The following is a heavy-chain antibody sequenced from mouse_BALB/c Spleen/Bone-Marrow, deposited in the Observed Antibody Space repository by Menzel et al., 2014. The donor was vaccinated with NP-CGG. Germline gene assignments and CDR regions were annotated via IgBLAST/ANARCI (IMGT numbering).Heavy chain of an antibody. D-gene: IGHD2-2*01. CDR2: IDPANGNT. J-gene: IGHJ3*01. Sequence: EVKLQESGAELVKPGASVKLSCTASGFNIKDTYMHWVKQRPEQGLEWIGRIDPANGNTKYDPKFQGKATITADTSSNTAYLQLSSLTSEDTAVYYCARNYGYGKSFAYRGQGTLVTVSA. V-gene: IGHV14-3*02. CDR1: GFNIKDTY. CDR3: ARNYGYGKSFAY.